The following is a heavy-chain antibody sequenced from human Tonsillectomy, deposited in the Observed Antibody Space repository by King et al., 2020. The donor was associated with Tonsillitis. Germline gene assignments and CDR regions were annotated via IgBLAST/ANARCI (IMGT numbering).Heavy chain of an antibody. J-gene: IGHJ4*02. Sequence: QLQESGPGLVKPSETLSLTCAVSGYSISSGYYWGWIRQPPGKGLEWIGSIYHSGSTYYNPSLKSRVTISVDTSKNQFSLKLSSVTAADTAVYYCARDQIYYDSSGYYVYYSDYWGQGTLVTVSS. CDR1: GYSISSGYY. V-gene: IGHV4-38-2*02. CDR2: IYHSGST. D-gene: IGHD3-22*01. CDR3: ARDQIYYDSSGYYVYYSDY.